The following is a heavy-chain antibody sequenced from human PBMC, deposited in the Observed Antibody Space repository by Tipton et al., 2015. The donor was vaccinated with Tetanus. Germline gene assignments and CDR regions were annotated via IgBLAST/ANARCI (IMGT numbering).Heavy chain of an antibody. CDR2: IYYTELT. CDR3: ARDLGTSGFH. V-gene: IGHV4-31*03. CDR1: GAPINRGGYL. Sequence: TLSLTCTVSGAPINRGGYLWTWVRQYPGRGLEWIGYIYYTELTSYTPSLESRVKISVDTSKNQFSLQLRSVTAADTAVYYCARDLGTSGFHWGQGTLVTVSS. J-gene: IGHJ4*02. D-gene: IGHD1-7*01.